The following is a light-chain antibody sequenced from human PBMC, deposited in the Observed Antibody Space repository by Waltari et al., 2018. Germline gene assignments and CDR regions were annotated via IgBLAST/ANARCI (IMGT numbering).Light chain of an antibody. J-gene: IGLJ1*01. Sequence: QSALTQPASVSGSPGQSITISCTATFSDVGGYHYVSWYQHHPGKAPKLIVYEVTDRPSGVSNRFSGSKSGDTASLTISGLQAEDEADYYCSSCSYTPTTTVVFGTGTRVTVL. CDR1: FSDVGGYHY. CDR2: EVT. CDR3: SSCSYTPTTTVV. V-gene: IGLV2-14*01.